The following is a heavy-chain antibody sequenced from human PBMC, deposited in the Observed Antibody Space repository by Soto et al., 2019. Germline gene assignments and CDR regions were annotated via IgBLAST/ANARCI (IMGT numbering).Heavy chain of an antibody. Sequence: SETLSLTCTVSGGSISSSSYYWGWIRQPPGKGLEWIGSIYYSGSTYYNPSLKSRVSISVDTSKNQSSLKLSSVTAADTAVYYCARNPPYYYDSNGFDIWGQGTMVTVSS. D-gene: IGHD3-22*01. CDR3: ARNPPYYYDSNGFDI. V-gene: IGHV4-39*01. CDR1: GGSISSSSYY. J-gene: IGHJ3*02. CDR2: IYYSGST.